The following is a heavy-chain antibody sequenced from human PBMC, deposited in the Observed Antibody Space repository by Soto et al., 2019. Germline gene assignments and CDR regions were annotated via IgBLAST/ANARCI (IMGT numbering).Heavy chain of an antibody. CDR2: VSHDGRNT. V-gene: IGHV3-30*18. J-gene: IGHJ4*02. Sequence: VQLVESGGGVVQPGRSLRLSCAASGFTFSDYAMHWVRQAPGKGLEWVAVVSHDGRNTHYADSVKGRFTISRDSSKNTVSLEITSLRAGDTAVYYCAKGGRQWLVTYDFNYWGQGALVTVSS. CDR3: AKGGRQWLVTYDFNY. CDR1: GFTFSDYA. D-gene: IGHD6-19*01.